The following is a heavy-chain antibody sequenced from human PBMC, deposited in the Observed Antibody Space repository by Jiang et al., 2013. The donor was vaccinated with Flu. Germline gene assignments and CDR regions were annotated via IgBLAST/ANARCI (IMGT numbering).Heavy chain of an antibody. Sequence: FIYWDDDKRYSPSLMSRLTITKDTSKNQVVLKMTNMDPVDTATYYCAHRLYDSSGYYYDYWGQGIMVTVSS. J-gene: IGHJ4*02. D-gene: IGHD3-22*01. CDR3: AHRLYDSSGYYYDY. V-gene: IGHV2-5*02. CDR2: IYWDDDK.